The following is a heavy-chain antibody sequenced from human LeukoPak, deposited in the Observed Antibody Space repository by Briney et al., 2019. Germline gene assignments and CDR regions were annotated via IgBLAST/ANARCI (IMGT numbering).Heavy chain of an antibody. Sequence: ASVKVSCKASGYTFTSYDINWVRQATGQGLEWMGWINPNSGGTNYAQKFQGRVTMTRDTSISTAYMELSRLRSDDTAVYYCARREGSWFLGDDAFDIWGQGTMVTVSS. D-gene: IGHD2/OR15-2a*01. CDR1: GYTFTSYD. J-gene: IGHJ3*02. CDR3: ARREGSWFLGDDAFDI. V-gene: IGHV1-2*02. CDR2: INPNSGGT.